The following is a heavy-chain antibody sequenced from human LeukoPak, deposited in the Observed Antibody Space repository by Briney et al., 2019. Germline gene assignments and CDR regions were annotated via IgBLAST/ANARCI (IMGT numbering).Heavy chain of an antibody. CDR1: GFTFSSYA. J-gene: IGHJ3*02. CDR2: ISYDGSNK. CDR3: AKSRGWFQQPDAFDI. Sequence: GGSLRLSCAASGFTFSSYAMHWVRQAPGKGLEWVAVISYDGSNKYYADSVKGRFTIPRDNSKNTLYLQMNSLRAEDTAVYYCAKSRGWFQQPDAFDIWGQGTMVTVSP. D-gene: IGHD6-19*01. V-gene: IGHV3-30-3*02.